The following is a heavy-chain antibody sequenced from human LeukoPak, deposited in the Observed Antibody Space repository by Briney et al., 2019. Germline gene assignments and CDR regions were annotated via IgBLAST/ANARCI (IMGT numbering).Heavy chain of an antibody. CDR2: IYPDDSVT. D-gene: IGHD2/OR15-2a*01. CDR3: ARLSTFPDF. V-gene: IGHV5-51*01. J-gene: IGHJ4*02. Sequence: GKSLKISCKGSGYSFTNYWIAWVRQMPGKGLEWMGIIYPDDSVTRYSPSFQGQVTISADRSISTAYLQWSSLKASDTAMYYCARLSTFPDFWGQGTLVTVSS. CDR1: GYSFTNYW.